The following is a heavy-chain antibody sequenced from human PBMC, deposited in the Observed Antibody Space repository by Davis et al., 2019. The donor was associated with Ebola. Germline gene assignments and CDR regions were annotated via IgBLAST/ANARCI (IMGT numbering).Heavy chain of an antibody. CDR1: GGSISSYY. J-gene: IGHJ5*02. CDR3: ARCYYDSSGYQVWFDP. CDR2: IYYSGST. V-gene: IGHV4-59*08. Sequence: PSETLSLTCTVSGGSISSYYWSWIRQPPGKGLEWIGYIYYSGSTNYNPSLKSRVTISVDTSKNQFSLKLSSVTAADTAVYYCARCYYDSSGYQVWFDPWGQGTLVTVSS. D-gene: IGHD3-22*01.